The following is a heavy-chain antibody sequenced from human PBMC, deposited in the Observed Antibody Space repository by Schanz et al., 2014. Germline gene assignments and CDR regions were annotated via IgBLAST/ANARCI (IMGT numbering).Heavy chain of an antibody. CDR1: GFAFSSYG. D-gene: IGHD3-10*02. CDR2: ISYDGSKK. V-gene: IGHV3-30*18. CDR3: AKNQYDDVDLSSFYFDF. Sequence: VQLVESGGGLVQPGGSLRLSCLASGFAFSSYGMNWVRQAPGKGLEWVGVISYDGSKKSYADSVKGRFTISRDNSKNTLYLQMNSLRPEDTAIYYCAKNQYDDVDLSSFYFDFWGQGTLVTVSS. J-gene: IGHJ4*02.